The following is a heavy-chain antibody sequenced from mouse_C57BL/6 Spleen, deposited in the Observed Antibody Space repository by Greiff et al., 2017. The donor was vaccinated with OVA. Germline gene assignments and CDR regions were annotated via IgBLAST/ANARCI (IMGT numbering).Heavy chain of an antibody. Sequence: VQLQQPGAELVKPGASVKLSCKASGYTFTSYWMQWVKQRPGQGLEWIGEIDPFDSYTNYNQKFKGKATLTVDTSSSTAYMQLSSLTSEDSAVYYCARTYYNYYVFAYWGQGTLVTVSA. CDR3: ARTYYNYYVFAY. J-gene: IGHJ3*01. CDR1: GYTFTSYW. CDR2: IDPFDSYT. D-gene: IGHD2-12*01. V-gene: IGHV1-50*01.